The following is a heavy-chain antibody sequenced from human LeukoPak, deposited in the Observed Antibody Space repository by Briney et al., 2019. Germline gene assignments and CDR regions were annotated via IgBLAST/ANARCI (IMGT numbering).Heavy chain of an antibody. CDR2: ISGSGGST. CDR1: GFTFSSYA. Sequence: GGSLRLSCAASGFTFSSYAMSWVRQAPGKGLEWVSPISGSGGSTYYADSVKGWFTISRDNSKNTLYLQMNSLRAEDTAVYYCAKGEISGWYYFDYWGQGTLVTVSS. V-gene: IGHV3-23*01. CDR3: AKGEISGWYYFDY. D-gene: IGHD6-19*01. J-gene: IGHJ4*02.